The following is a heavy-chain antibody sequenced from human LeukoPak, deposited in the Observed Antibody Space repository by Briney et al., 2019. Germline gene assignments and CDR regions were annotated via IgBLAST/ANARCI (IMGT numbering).Heavy chain of an antibody. CDR3: AKDDYDSTYYYYGMVV. J-gene: IGHJ6*02. CDR2: ISGSGGST. Sequence: GGSLRLPCAASGFTFSSYAMSWVRQAPGKGLEWVSAISGSGGSTYYADSVKGRFTISRDNSKNTLYLQMNSLRAEDTAVYYCAKDDYDSTYYYYGMVVWGQGTTVTVSS. V-gene: IGHV3-23*01. CDR1: GFTFSSYA. D-gene: IGHD3-22*01.